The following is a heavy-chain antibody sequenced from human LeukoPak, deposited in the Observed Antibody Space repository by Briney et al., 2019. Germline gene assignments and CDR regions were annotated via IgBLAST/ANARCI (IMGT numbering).Heavy chain of an antibody. Sequence: GGSLRLSCAASGFTFSRYAMSWVRQAPGKGLEWVSGVTATSDDAVYSDSVKGRFTVPRDNSKHTLFLQLNSVRADDTAIYFCTKGLGSTGPRAPFLHQGGRGTGVGVS. D-gene: IGHD5/OR15-5a*01. CDR3: TKGLGSTGPRAPFLHQ. CDR2: VTATSDDA. J-gene: IGHJ4*02. V-gene: IGHV3-23*01. CDR1: GFTFSRYA.